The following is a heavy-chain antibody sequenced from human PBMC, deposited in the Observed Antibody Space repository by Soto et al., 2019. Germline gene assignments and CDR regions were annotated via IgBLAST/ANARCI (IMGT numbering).Heavy chain of an antibody. D-gene: IGHD4-4*01. V-gene: IGHV3-66*01. Sequence: VQLVESGGGLVQPGGSLRLSCAASGFTVSSNYMSWVRQAPGKGLEWVSVIYSGGSTYYADSVKGRFTISRDNSKNTLYLQMNSLRAEDTAVYYCAREGTTVTTYWYFDLWGRGTLVTVSS. CDR3: AREGTTVTTYWYFDL. CDR1: GFTVSSNY. CDR2: IYSGGST. J-gene: IGHJ2*01.